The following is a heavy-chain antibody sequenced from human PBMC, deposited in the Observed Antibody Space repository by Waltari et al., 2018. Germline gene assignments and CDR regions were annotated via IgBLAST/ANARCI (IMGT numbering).Heavy chain of an antibody. CDR3: ARTYYYGSGSYYKAMSPFDY. Sequence: QVQLVQSGAEGKKPGSSVKVPCKASGGPFSRYATSRVRSAPGQGLEWMGGIIPIFGTANYAQKFQGRVTITADESTSTAYMELSSLRSEDTAVYYCARTYYYGSGSYYKAMSPFDYWGQGTLVTVSS. V-gene: IGHV1-69*01. D-gene: IGHD3-10*01. CDR2: IIPIFGTA. CDR1: GGPFSRYA. J-gene: IGHJ4*02.